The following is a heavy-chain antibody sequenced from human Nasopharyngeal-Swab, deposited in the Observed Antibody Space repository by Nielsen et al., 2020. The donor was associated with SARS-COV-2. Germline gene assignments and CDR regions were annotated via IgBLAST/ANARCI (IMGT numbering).Heavy chain of an antibody. D-gene: IGHD2-21*02. J-gene: IGHJ4*02. Sequence: WIRQPPGQGLEWVSLISGDGGSTYYADSVKGRFTISRDNAKNSLYLQMNSLRDEDTAVYFCARGCGGDCYSGFDYWGQGTLVTVSS. CDR3: ARGCGGDCYSGFDY. V-gene: IGHV3-43*02. CDR2: ISGDGGST.